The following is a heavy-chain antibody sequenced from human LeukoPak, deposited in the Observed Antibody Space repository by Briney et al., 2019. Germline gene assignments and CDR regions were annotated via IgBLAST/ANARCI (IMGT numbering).Heavy chain of an antibody. CDR2: ISSSGSTI. V-gene: IGHV3-48*03. Sequence: GGSLRLSCAASGFAFSSYEMNWVRQAPGKGLEWVSYISSSGSTIYYADSVKGRFTISRDNAKNSLYLQMNSLRAEDTALYYCARGVGYRYYFDYWGQGTLVTVSS. CDR3: ARGVGYRYYFDY. J-gene: IGHJ4*02. D-gene: IGHD3-16*02. CDR1: GFAFSSYE.